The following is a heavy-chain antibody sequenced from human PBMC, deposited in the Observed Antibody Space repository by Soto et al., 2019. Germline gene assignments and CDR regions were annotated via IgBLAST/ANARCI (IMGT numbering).Heavy chain of an antibody. Sequence: QVQLQESGPGLVKPSQTLSLTCTVSGGSISSGDYYWSWIRQPPGKGLEWIGYIYYSGSTYYNPSLKSRVTISVDTSKNQFSLKLSSVTAADTAVYYCARDEGVVPAALGPNYYYYGMDVWGQGTTATVSS. CDR3: ARDEGVVPAALGPNYYYYGMDV. D-gene: IGHD2-2*01. V-gene: IGHV4-30-4*01. CDR1: GGSISSGDYY. J-gene: IGHJ6*02. CDR2: IYYSGST.